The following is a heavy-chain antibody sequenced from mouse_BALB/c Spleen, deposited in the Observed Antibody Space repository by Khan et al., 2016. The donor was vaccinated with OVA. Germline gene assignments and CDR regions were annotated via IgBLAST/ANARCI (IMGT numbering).Heavy chain of an antibody. Sequence: EVHLVESGGGLVKPGGSLKLSCAASGFTFSTYAMSWVHQTPEKRLEWVATISSDGDYTYYPDNVTGRFTISRDNAKNTRYLQMSRLVFVEPAFYYCARSTYGNFAYWGQGTLVTVSA. CDR3: ARSTYGNFAY. V-gene: IGHV5-9-3*01. CDR2: ISSDGDYT. CDR1: GFTFSTYA. J-gene: IGHJ3*01. D-gene: IGHD2-1*01.